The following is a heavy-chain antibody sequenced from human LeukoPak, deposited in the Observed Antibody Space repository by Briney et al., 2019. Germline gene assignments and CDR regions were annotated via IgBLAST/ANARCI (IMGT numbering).Heavy chain of an antibody. J-gene: IGHJ3*02. CDR3: ARAIVVVTAIRLFDI. CDR1: GYTFTRYG. D-gene: IGHD2-21*02. Sequence: ASVNVSCKASGYTFTRYGISWVRQAPGQGLEWMGWISAYNGNTNYAQKLQGRVTMTTDTSTSTAYMELRSLRSDDTAVYYCARAIVVVTAIRLFDIWGQGTMVTVSS. V-gene: IGHV1-18*01. CDR2: ISAYNGNT.